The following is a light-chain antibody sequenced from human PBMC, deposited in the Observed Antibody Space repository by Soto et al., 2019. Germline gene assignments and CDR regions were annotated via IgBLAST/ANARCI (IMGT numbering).Light chain of an antibody. CDR2: GAS. J-gene: IGKJ1*01. V-gene: IGKV3-20*01. CDR3: QQYGSSPLGT. Sequence: EIVLTQSPATLSLSPGERATLSCRASQSVSSYLAWYQQKPGQAPRLLIYGASSRATGIPDRFSGSGSGTDFTLTISRLEPEDFAVYYCQQYGSSPLGTFGQGTKVDIK. CDR1: QSVSSY.